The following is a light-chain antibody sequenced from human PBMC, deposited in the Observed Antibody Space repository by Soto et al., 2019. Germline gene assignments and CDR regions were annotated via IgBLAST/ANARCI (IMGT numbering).Light chain of an antibody. CDR3: QSYDTSLSGVI. J-gene: IGLJ2*01. CDR1: SSDVGGYNY. CDR2: EVS. V-gene: IGLV2-8*01. Sequence: QSVLTQPPSASGSPGQSVTISCAGTSSDVGGYNYVSWYQQYPGKVPKLMIYEVSERPSGVPDRFSGSKSGNTAFLTVSGLQAEDEADYYCQSYDTSLSGVIFGAGTKLTVL.